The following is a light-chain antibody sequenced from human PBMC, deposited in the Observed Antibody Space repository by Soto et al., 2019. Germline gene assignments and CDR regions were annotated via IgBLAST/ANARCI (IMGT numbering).Light chain of an antibody. J-gene: IGKJ1*01. CDR1: QHISSTF. Sequence: EIVLTQSPGTLPLSPGQGATLSCRARQHISSTFLAWYQQKPGQAPRLLIFAASSRATGIPDRFSGIASGRYFIRSISRLEPEDSEVYYGQQYGRSPRMVGQGTKVEIK. V-gene: IGKV3-20*01. CDR2: AAS. CDR3: QQYGRSPRM.